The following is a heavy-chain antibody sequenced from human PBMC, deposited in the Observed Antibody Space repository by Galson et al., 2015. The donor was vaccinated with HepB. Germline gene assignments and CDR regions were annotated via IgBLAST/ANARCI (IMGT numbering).Heavy chain of an antibody. CDR1: GYTFTSYY. Sequence: QSGAEVKESGESLKISCKASGYTFTSYYMHWVRQAPGQGLEWMGIINPSGGSTSYAQKFQGRVTMTRDTSTSTVYMELSSLRSEDTAVYYCASGVGGNGDYVGYWGQGTLVTVSS. CDR3: ASGVGGNGDYVGY. D-gene: IGHD3-16*01. CDR2: INPSGGST. V-gene: IGHV1-46*01. J-gene: IGHJ4*02.